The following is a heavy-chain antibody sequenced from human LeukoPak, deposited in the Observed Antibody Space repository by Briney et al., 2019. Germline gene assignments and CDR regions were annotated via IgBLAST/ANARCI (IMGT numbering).Heavy chain of an antibody. CDR2: INPSGGST. J-gene: IGHJ6*02. Sequence: GASVRVSFKASGYSLTTYYMHWGRQAPGQGVEWMAIINPSGGSTNYAQKFQRRVPMTRDTPTNTVYMELSSLSTEDTAVYYCASVYLYGMDVWGQGTTVTVSS. D-gene: IGHD2-8*01. CDR1: GYSLTTYY. V-gene: IGHV1-46*01. CDR3: ASVYLYGMDV.